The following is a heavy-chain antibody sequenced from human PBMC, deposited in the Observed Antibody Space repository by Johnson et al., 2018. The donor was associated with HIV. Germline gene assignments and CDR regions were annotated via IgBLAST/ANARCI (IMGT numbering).Heavy chain of an antibody. Sequence: EVQLVESGGGLVKPGGSLRLSCAASGFTVSSNYMSWVRQAPGRGLEWVSVLFSGGTTYYADSVKGRFTISRDNSKNTLDLQMNSLRAEDTAVYYCARGTITLIRGVIGFDIWGQGTMVTVSS. V-gene: IGHV3-66*01. CDR1: GFTVSSNY. CDR3: ARGTITLIRGVIGFDI. CDR2: LFSGGTT. J-gene: IGHJ3*02. D-gene: IGHD3-10*01.